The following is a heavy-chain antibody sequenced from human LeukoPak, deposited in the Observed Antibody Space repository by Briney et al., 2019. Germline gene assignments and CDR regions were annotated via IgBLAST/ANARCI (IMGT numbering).Heavy chain of an antibody. CDR3: AREEDYYDSSGYYLY. CDR2: IYTSGST. D-gene: IGHD3-22*01. V-gene: IGHV4-61*02. Sequence: PSETLSLTCTVSGGSISSGSYYWSWIRQPAGKGLEWIGRIYTSGSTNYSPSLKSRVTISVDTSKNQFSLKLSSVTAADTAVYYCAREEDYYDSSGYYLYWGQGTLVTVSS. CDR1: GGSISSGSYY. J-gene: IGHJ4*02.